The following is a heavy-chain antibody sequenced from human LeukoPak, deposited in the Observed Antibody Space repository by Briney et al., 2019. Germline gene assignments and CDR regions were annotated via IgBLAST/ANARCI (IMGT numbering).Heavy chain of an antibody. V-gene: IGHV4-34*01. J-gene: IGHJ4*02. CDR1: GGSFSGYY. CDR2: INHSGST. Sequence: SETLSLTCAVYGGSFSGYYWSWIRQPLGKGLEWIGEINHSGSTNYNPSLKSQVTISVDTSKNQFSLKLSSVTAADTAVYYCARAINWNGGFDYWGQGTLVTVSS. CDR3: ARAINWNGGFDY. D-gene: IGHD1-20*01.